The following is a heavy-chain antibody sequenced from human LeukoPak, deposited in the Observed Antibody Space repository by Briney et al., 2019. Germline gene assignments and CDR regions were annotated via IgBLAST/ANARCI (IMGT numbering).Heavy chain of an antibody. CDR1: GASISSYY. Sequence: SETLSLTCTVSGASISSYYWSWIRQPPGKGLEWIGYIYYSGSTNYNPSLKSRVTISVDTPKNQFSLKLSSVTAADTAVYYCARPVAGTVAFDIWGQGTMVTVSS. D-gene: IGHD6-19*01. V-gene: IGHV4-59*08. CDR2: IYYSGST. J-gene: IGHJ3*02. CDR3: ARPVAGTVAFDI.